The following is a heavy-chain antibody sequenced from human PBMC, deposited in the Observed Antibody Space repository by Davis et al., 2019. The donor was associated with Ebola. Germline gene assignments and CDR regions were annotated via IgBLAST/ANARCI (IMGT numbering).Heavy chain of an antibody. CDR2: IYPGDSDT. D-gene: IGHD4-17*01. V-gene: IGHV5-51*01. CDR3: ARHSVTHYFDY. Sequence: KVSCKASGYSFTSYWIGWVRQMPGKGLEWMGIIYPGDSDTRYSPSFQGQVTISADKSISTAYLQWSSLKASDTAMYYCARHSVTHYFDYWGQGTLVTVSS. J-gene: IGHJ4*02. CDR1: GYSFTSYW.